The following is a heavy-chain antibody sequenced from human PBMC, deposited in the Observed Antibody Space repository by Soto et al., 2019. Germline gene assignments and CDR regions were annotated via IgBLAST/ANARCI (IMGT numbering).Heavy chain of an antibody. Sequence: QVQLVQSGAEVRKPGSSVTVSCKASGGTFSNYAISWVRQAPGQGLEWMGGIIPIVGTGSYAQKFQGRVTSTTDETTTTTYMELSSLRFEDTAVYYWARCVILVPTASTHYYYHMDVWGPGTTVTVSS. D-gene: IGHD2-2*01. CDR2: IIPIVGTG. CDR1: GGTFSNYA. V-gene: IGHV1-69*01. J-gene: IGHJ6*02. CDR3: ARCVILVPTASTHYYYHMDV.